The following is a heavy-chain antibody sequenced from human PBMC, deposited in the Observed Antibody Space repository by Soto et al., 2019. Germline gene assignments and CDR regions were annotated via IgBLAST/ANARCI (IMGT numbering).Heavy chain of an antibody. CDR2: IIPILGIA. D-gene: IGHD2-15*01. V-gene: IGHV1-69*02. CDR3: ASVPCSGGSCYEVRGDAFDI. CDR1: GGTFSSYT. J-gene: IGHJ3*02. Sequence: QVQLVQSGAEVKKPGSSVKVSCKASGGTFSSYTISWVRQAPGQGLEWMGRIIPILGIANYAQKFQGRVTITADKSKSTAYMELSSLRSEDTAVYYCASVPCSGGSCYEVRGDAFDIWGQGTMVTVSS.